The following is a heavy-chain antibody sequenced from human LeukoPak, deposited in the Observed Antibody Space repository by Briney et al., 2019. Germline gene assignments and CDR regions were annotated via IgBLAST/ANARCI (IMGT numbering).Heavy chain of an antibody. D-gene: IGHD2-2*01. V-gene: IGHV5-51*01. CDR2: IYPGDSDT. Sequence: GESLKISCKGSGYSFTSYWIGWLRQMPGKGLEWMGIIYPGDSDTRYSPSFQGQVTISADKSISTAYLQWSSLKASDTAMFYCARRYCSSTSCYLDYWGQGTLVTVSS. CDR1: GYSFTSYW. CDR3: ARRYCSSTSCYLDY. J-gene: IGHJ4*02.